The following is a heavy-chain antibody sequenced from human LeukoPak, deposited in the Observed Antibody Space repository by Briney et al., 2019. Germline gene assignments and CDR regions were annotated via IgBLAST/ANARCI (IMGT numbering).Heavy chain of an antibody. D-gene: IGHD3-22*01. V-gene: IGHV4-34*01. CDR2: INHSGST. CDR1: GFTFSSYA. CDR3: ARGRSSGYSHAFGY. Sequence: GSLRLSCAASGFTFSSYAMSWIRQPPGKGLEWIGEINHSGSTNYNPSLKSRVTISVDTSKNQFSLKLSSVTAADTAVYYCARGRSSGYSHAFGYWGQGTLVTVSS. J-gene: IGHJ4*02.